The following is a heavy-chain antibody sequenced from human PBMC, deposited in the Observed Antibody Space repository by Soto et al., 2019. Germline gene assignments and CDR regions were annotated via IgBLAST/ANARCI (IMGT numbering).Heavy chain of an antibody. CDR3: AKVRYSSPMGYYYGLDV. V-gene: IGHV1-69*13. CDR2: IIPIFGTA. J-gene: IGHJ6*02. CDR1: RVAFSKFI. D-gene: IGHD6-19*01. Sequence: SVKISCKASRVAFSKFIVTWVRQAPGLGLEWVGGIIPIFGTANYAQKFQGRVTITADESTSTSYMEVNNLRSEDTAVYYCAKVRYSSPMGYYYGLDVWGQGTTVTVSS.